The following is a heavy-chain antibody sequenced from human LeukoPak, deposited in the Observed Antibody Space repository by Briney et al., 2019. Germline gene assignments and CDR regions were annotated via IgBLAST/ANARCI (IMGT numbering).Heavy chain of an antibody. V-gene: IGHV4-39*01. Sequence: SETLSLTCTVSGGSISSSSYYWGWIRQPPGKGLEWIGSIYYSGSTYYNPSLKSRVTISVDTSKNQFSLKLSSVTAADTAVYYCARHAYYYDSSGYFDYWGQGTLATVSS. CDR1: GGSISSSSYY. CDR3: ARHAYYYDSSGYFDY. J-gene: IGHJ4*02. CDR2: IYYSGST. D-gene: IGHD3-22*01.